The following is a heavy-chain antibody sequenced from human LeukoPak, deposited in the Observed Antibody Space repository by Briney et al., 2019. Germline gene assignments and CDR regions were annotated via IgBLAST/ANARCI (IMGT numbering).Heavy chain of an antibody. CDR2: ISGSSSLI. CDR3: AKGPYHDLWSGCYPW. CDR1: GFTFNDYY. J-gene: IGHJ4*02. D-gene: IGHD3-3*01. V-gene: IGHV3-11*06. Sequence: GGSLRLSCAASGFTFNDYYMSWIRQAPGKGLEWVSSISGSSSLIHYADSVRGRFTISRDNAKNSLYLQMNSLRAEDTAVYYCAKGPYHDLWSGCYPWWGQGTLVTVSS.